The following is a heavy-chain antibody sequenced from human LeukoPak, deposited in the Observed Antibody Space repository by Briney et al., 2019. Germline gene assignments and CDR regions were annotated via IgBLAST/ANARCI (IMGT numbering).Heavy chain of an antibody. J-gene: IGHJ5*02. CDR3: ARDAITMIVT. CDR2: ISSSSSYI. D-gene: IGHD3-22*01. V-gene: IGHV3-21*01. Sequence: GGSLRLSCAASGFTVSSTYMSWVRQAPGKGLEWVSSISSSSSYIYYADSVKGRFTISRDNAKNSLYLQMNSLRAEDTAVYYCARDAITMIVTWGQGTLVTVSS. CDR1: GFTVSSTY.